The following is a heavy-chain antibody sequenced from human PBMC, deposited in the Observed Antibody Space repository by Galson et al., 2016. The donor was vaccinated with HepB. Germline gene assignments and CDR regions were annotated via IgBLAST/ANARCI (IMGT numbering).Heavy chain of an antibody. CDR2: KYWDDDK. Sequence: PALVKPRQTLTLTCTFSGFSLSTTGVGVGWIRQPPGKALEWLALKYWDDDKYYNLSLKTILIITKDTSKNQVVLTMTNMDPVDTATSYCAPRRGSGSPWAYGAFDIWGQGTMVTVSS. D-gene: IGHD1-26*01. V-gene: IGHV2-5*02. CDR3: APRRGSGSPWAYGAFDI. J-gene: IGHJ3*02. CDR1: GFSLSTTGVG.